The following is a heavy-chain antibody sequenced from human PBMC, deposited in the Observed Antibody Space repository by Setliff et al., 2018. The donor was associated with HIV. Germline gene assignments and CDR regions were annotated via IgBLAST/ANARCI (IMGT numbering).Heavy chain of an antibody. V-gene: IGHV4-38-2*01. CDR3: ARSLSGEWDY. D-gene: IGHD2-15*01. CDR2: IYHSGST. CDR1: GYSISSGYY. Sequence: PSETLSLTCAVSGYSISSGYYWGWIRQPPGKGLEWIGSIYHSGSTYYNPSLKSRVTISVDTSKNQFSLKLSSVTAADTAVYYCARSLSGEWDYWGQGTLVTVSS. J-gene: IGHJ4*02.